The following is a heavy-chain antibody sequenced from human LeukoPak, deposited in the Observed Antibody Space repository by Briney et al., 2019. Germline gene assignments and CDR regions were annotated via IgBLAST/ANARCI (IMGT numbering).Heavy chain of an antibody. Sequence: GGSLRLSCAASGFTFSSYWMSWVRQAPGKGLEWVANIKQDGSEKYYVDSVKGRFAISRDNAKDSLYLQMNSLRAEDTAVYYCARDLPIDTAMVESNGFDYWGQGTLVTVSS. J-gene: IGHJ4*02. D-gene: IGHD5-18*01. CDR3: ARDLPIDTAMVESNGFDY. CDR2: IKQDGSEK. CDR1: GFTFSSYW. V-gene: IGHV3-7*01.